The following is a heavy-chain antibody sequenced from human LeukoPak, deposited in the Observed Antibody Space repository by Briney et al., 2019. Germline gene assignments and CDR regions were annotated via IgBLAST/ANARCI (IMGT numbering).Heavy chain of an antibody. CDR2: IYSGGST. CDR1: GFAFSSYA. J-gene: IGHJ4*02. V-gene: IGHV3-23*03. Sequence: SGGSLRLSCAASGFAFSSYAVSWVRQAPGKGLEWVSVIYSGGSTYYADSVKGRFTISRDNSKSTLYLQMNSLRAEDTAVFYCARANYYDSSDYYGYWGQGTLVTVSS. CDR3: ARANYYDSSDYYGY. D-gene: IGHD3-22*01.